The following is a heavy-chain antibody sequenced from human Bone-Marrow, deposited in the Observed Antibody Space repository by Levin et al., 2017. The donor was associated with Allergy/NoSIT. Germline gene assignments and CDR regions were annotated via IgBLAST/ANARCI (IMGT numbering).Heavy chain of an antibody. CDR1: GFTFRNSA. V-gene: IGHV3-23*01. CDR2: ISESGVNT. CDR3: AKRSPTGSWHFDS. Sequence: AGGSLRLSCAASGFTFRNSAMSWVRQAPGKGLEWVSTISESGVNTDYADSVKGRFTISRDNSKNTLYLQINSLRAEDTAIYYCAKRSPTGSWHFDSWGQGTLVTVSS. J-gene: IGHJ4*02. D-gene: IGHD1-26*01.